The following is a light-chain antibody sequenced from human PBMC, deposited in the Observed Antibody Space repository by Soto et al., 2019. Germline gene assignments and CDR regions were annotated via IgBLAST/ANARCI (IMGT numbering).Light chain of an antibody. CDR3: SSYTSSGTVV. Sequence: QSALTQPASVSGSPGQSITISCTGTSSDVGGYNYVCWYQQHPGKAPKLIIYGVTNRPSGVSNHFSGSKSGNTASLSISGLQAEDEADCYCSSYTSSGTVVFGGGTKLTVL. V-gene: IGLV2-14*03. J-gene: IGLJ3*02. CDR1: SSDVGGYNY. CDR2: GVT.